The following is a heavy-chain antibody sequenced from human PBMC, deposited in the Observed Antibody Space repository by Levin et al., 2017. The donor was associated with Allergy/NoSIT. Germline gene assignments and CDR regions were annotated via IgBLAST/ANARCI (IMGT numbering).Heavy chain of an antibody. CDR1: GFTFSSYA. J-gene: IGHJ4*02. Sequence: HAGGSLRLSCAASGFTFSSYAMHWVRQAPGKGLEWVAVISYDGSNKYYADSVKGRFTISRDNSKNTLYLQMNSLRAEDTAVYYCARSYGPFDYWGQGTLVTVSS. V-gene: IGHV3-30-3*01. CDR3: ARSYGPFDY. CDR2: ISYDGSNK. D-gene: IGHD3-10*01.